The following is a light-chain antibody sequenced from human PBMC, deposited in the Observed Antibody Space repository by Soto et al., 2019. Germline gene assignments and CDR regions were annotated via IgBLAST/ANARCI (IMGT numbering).Light chain of an antibody. V-gene: IGKV1-5*03. J-gene: IGKJ5*01. CDR1: QTISSW. Sequence: DIQMTQSPSTLSGSVGDRVTITCRASQTISSWLAWYQQKPGKAPKLLIYKASTLKSGVPSRFSGSGSGTDFTLTISGLQPDDFATYYCQQYTSYYTFGQGTRLEIK. CDR2: KAS. CDR3: QQYTSYYT.